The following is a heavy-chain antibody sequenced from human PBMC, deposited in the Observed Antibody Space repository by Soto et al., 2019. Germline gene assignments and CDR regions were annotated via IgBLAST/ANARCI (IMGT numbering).Heavy chain of an antibody. CDR2: ISYDGSNI. D-gene: IGHD5-12*01. V-gene: IGHV3-30*03. CDR1: GFIFNSYG. CDR3: ATGVRGVATIASGFYLDY. Sequence: QVQLVESGGGVVQPGRSLRLSCAASGFIFNSYGMHWIRQAPGKGLEWVAVISYDGSNIFYADSVKGRFTISRENSNNTLYLQMNSLRGDDTAVNYCATGVRGVATIASGFYLDYWGQGTRVTTSS. J-gene: IGHJ4*02.